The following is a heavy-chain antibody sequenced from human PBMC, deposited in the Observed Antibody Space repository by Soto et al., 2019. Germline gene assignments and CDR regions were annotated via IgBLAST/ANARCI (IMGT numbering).Heavy chain of an antibody. CDR3: AKGLSTTVFGVDTVPDY. J-gene: IGHJ4*02. D-gene: IGHD3-3*01. CDR1: GFTFSNYA. V-gene: IGHV3-23*01. Sequence: EVQLLQSGGDLVQPGGSLGLSCAASGFTFSNYAMNWVRQAPGKGLEWVSVISGNGGTTYYADSVKGRFTISRDNSKNTLHLPMSSLRAEDTAVYYCAKGLSTTVFGVDTVPDYWGQGTLVSVS. CDR2: ISGNGGTT.